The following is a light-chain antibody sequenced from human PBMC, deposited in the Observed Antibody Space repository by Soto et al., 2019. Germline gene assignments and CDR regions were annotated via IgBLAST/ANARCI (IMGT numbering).Light chain of an antibody. CDR3: QTWGTGLLV. CDR2: LNSDGRH. V-gene: IGLV4-69*01. J-gene: IGLJ2*01. CDR1: SGHRTYA. Sequence: QPVLTQSPSASASLGASVKLTCTLSSGHRTYAIAWHQQQPEKGPRYLMNLNSDGRHTKGDGIPDRSSGSSSGTERYLTISSLQSEDEADYYCQTWGTGLLVFGGGTKLTVL.